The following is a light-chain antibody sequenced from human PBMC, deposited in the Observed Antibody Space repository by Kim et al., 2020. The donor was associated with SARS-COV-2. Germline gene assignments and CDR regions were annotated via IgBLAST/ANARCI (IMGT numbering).Light chain of an antibody. CDR1: SNNIGDQG. CDR2: RNN. CDR3: SAWDDSLKAWV. V-gene: IGLV10-54*04. Sequence: RQTATLTCPGNSNNIGDQGVAWLQQHQGHPPKLRSYRNNKRPSGIAERFAASRSGNAAFLTITGLQPEDEADYYCSAWDDSLKAWVFGGGTQLTVL. J-gene: IGLJ3*02.